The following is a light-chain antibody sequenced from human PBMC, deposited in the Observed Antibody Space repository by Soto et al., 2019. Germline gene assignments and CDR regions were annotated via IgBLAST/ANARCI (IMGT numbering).Light chain of an antibody. J-gene: IGLJ2*01. CDR2: EVT. CDR1: RSDVGRYNY. Sequence: QSALTQPASVSGSPGQSIVISCTGTRSDVGRYNYVSWYQQHPGKAPKLLIYEVTYRPSGVSARFSGSKSGNTASLTISVLQAEDEADYCSSSYSTTHNPHVLFGGGTKVTVL. CDR3: SSYSTTHNPHVL. V-gene: IGLV2-14*01.